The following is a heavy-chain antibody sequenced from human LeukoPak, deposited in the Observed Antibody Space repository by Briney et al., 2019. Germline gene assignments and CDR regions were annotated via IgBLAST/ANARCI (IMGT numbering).Heavy chain of an antibody. Sequence: GGSLRLSCAASGFTFSSYAMSWVRQAPGKGLEWVSAISGSGRSTYYADSVKGRFTISRDNSKNTLYLQMNSLRAEDTAVYYCAKEEGIMGATLGDYWGQGTLVTVSS. CDR3: AKEEGIMGATLGDY. V-gene: IGHV3-23*01. CDR1: GFTFSSYA. J-gene: IGHJ4*02. D-gene: IGHD1-26*01. CDR2: ISGSGRST.